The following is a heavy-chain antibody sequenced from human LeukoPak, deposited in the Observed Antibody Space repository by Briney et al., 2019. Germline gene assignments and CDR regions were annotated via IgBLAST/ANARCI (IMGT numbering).Heavy chain of an antibody. Sequence: GGSLRLSCAASGFTFSSYAMHWVRQAPGKGLEWVAVISYDGSNKYYADSVKGRFTISRDNAKNSLYLQMNSLRAEDTAVYYCAGGYSYGYGSVRAGRPSYYYYMDVWGKGTTVTVSS. CDR3: AGGYSYGYGSVRAGRPSYYYYMDV. V-gene: IGHV3-30-3*01. CDR2: ISYDGSNK. J-gene: IGHJ6*03. CDR1: GFTFSSYA. D-gene: IGHD5-18*01.